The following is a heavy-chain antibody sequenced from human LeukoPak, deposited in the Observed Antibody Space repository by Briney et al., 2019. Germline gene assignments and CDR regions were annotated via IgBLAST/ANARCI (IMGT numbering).Heavy chain of an antibody. D-gene: IGHD3-22*01. J-gene: IGHJ3*02. Sequence: GGSLRLSCAASGFTFSSYWMSWVRQAPGKGLEWVANIKQDGSEKYYVDSVKGRFTISRDNAKNSLYLQMNSLRAEDTAVYYCARDVSYYDSSGYAFDIWGQGTMVTVSS. CDR1: GFTFSSYW. CDR2: IKQDGSEK. CDR3: ARDVSYYDSSGYAFDI. V-gene: IGHV3-7*01.